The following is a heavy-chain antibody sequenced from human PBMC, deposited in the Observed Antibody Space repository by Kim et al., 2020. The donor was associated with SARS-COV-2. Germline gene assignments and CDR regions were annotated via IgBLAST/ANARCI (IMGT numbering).Heavy chain of an antibody. CDR2: YT. V-gene: IGHV3-11*05. J-gene: IGHJ4*02. Sequence: YTKYEDSVKGRFTISRDNAKNSLYLQMNSLRAEDTAVYYCAREFYSNPDYWGQGTLVTVSS. D-gene: IGHD4-4*01. CDR3: AREFYSNPDY.